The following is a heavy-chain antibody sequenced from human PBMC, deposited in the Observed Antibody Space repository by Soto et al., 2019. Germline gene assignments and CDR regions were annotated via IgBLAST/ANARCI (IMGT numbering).Heavy chain of an antibody. J-gene: IGHJ4*02. CDR1: GGSISSYY. CDR3: ARAYGVHFDY. D-gene: IGHD4-17*01. CDR2: IYYSGST. V-gene: IGHV4-59*01. Sequence: SETLSLTCTVSGGSISSYYWSWIRQPPGKGLGWIGYIYYSGSTNYNPSLKSRVTISVDTSKNQISLKLSSVTAADTAVYYCARAYGVHFDYWGQGTLVTSPQ.